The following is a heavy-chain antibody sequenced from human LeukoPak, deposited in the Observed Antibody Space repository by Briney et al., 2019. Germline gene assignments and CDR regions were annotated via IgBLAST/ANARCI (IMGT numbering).Heavy chain of an antibody. CDR3: ARIFIRNGYSSYFDC. J-gene: IGHJ4*02. CDR2: VYQSGTT. CDR1: GFSISSGHH. Sequence: SETLSLTCTVSGFSISSGHHWGWVRQPPGAGLEWIGSVYQSGTTYYNPSLKSRVTTSVDMSKNQFSLRLGPVTAADTAVYYCARIFIRNGYSSYFDCWGQGTLVTVSS. V-gene: IGHV4-38-2*02. D-gene: IGHD5-18*01.